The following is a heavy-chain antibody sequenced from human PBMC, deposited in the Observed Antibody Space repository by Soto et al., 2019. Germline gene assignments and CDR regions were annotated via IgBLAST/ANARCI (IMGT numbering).Heavy chain of an antibody. V-gene: IGHV3-23*01. CDR2: ISGRGVRT. CDR1: GFTVSCYA. D-gene: IGHD6-6*01. J-gene: IGHJ4*02. CDR3: AKDPIRIAAREWDY. Sequence: EVQRLESGGGLVQPGGSLRLSCAAAGFTVSCYAISFLRRAPWKVLEWVSAISGRGVRTYYADSEKSRFTISRDSSKNTLYLQMNSLRAEDTAVYYCAKDPIRIAAREWDYWGQGTLFTVSS.